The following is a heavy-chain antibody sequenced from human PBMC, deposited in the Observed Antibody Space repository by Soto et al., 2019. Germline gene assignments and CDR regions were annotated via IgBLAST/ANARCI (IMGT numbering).Heavy chain of an antibody. CDR1: GFTFINYA. J-gene: IGHJ4*02. Sequence: AGGSLRFSCAASGFTFINYAMSWVRQAPGEGLEWVSTISGNGANTHYADSVKGRFSISRDNSKNTLYIQMNSLRAEDTAVYYCAKDYGSSRYFFDYWGQGALVTVSS. CDR3: AKDYGSSRYFFDY. CDR2: ISGNGANT. D-gene: IGHD6-19*01. V-gene: IGHV3-23*01.